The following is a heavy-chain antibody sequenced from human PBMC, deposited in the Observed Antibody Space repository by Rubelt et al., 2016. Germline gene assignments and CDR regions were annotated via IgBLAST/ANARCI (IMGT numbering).Heavy chain of an antibody. V-gene: IGHV1-2*02. CDR1: GYTFTGYY. CDR3: ARVRCSSTSCYLNVGNWFDP. CDR2: INPNSGGT. D-gene: IGHD2-2*01. Sequence: QVQLVQSGAEVKKPGASVKVSCKASGYTFTGYYMHWVRQAPGQGLEWMGWINPNSGGTNYAQKFQGRGTMTREPSISTAYMGLRRLRSDDTAVYYCARVRCSSTSCYLNVGNWFDPWGQGTLVTVSS. J-gene: IGHJ5*02.